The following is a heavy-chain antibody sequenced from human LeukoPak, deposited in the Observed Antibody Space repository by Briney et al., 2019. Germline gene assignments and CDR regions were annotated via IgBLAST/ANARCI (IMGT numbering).Heavy chain of an antibody. V-gene: IGHV3-9*03. CDR1: GFTFDDYS. Sequence: GGSLRLSCAASGFTFDDYSMHWVRQAPGKGLEWVSGISWNSGSIDYADSVKGRFTISRDNAKNSLYLQMNSLRAEDMALYYCAKDEFVASDFTGAFDIWGQGTMVTVSS. CDR3: AKDEFVASDFTGAFDI. CDR2: ISWNSGSI. J-gene: IGHJ3*02. D-gene: IGHD2-8*02.